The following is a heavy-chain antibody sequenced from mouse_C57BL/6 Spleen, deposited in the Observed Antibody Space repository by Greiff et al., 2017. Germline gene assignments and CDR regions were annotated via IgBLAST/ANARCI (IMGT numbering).Heavy chain of an antibody. CDR3: AKSGGSIYYDGYYAMDY. D-gene: IGHD2-4*01. J-gene: IGHJ4*01. CDR2: IWRGGST. V-gene: IGHV2-5*01. CDR1: GFSLTSYG. Sequence: QVHVKQSGPGLVQPSQSLSITCTVSGFSLTSYGVHWVRQSPGKGLEWLGVIWRGGSTDYNAAFMSRLSITKDNSKSQVFFKMNSLQADDTAIYYCAKSGGSIYYDGYYAMDYWGQGTSVTVSS.